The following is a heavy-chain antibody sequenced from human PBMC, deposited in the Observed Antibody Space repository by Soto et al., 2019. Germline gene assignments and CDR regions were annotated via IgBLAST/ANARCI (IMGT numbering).Heavy chain of an antibody. D-gene: IGHD2-2*01. CDR1: GFTVSSYA. Sequence: PGGSLRRSCAASGFTVSSYAMHWVRQAPGKGLEWVAVISYDGSNKYYADSVKGRFTISRDNSKNTLYLQMNSLRAEDTAVYYCARSDNSQSVVPDAMSPMSYYYYGMDVWGQGTTVTVSS. V-gene: IGHV3-30-3*01. J-gene: IGHJ6*02. CDR3: ARSDNSQSVVPDAMSPMSYYYYGMDV. CDR2: ISYDGSNK.